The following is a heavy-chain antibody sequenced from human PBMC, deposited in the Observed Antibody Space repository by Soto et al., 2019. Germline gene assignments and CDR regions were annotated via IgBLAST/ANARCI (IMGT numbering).Heavy chain of an antibody. D-gene: IGHD3-10*02. J-gene: IGHJ4*02. CDR1: GFRFEQYG. V-gene: IGHV3-9*01. CDR2: ASPTGDTV. CDR3: LKDAPSCSIDD. Sequence: VQVVASGGCLVQPGRSLRLSCAVSGFRFEQYGMHWVRQAPGKGLECVSTASPTGDTVAYADSVEGRFTVSRDNAKNSLYLQMNSLKGDDTAFYYCLKDAPSCSIDDWGQGTLVTVSS.